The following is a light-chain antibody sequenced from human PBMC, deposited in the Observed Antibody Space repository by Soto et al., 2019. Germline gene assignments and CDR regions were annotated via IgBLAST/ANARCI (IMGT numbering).Light chain of an antibody. V-gene: IGLV2-23*01. Sequence: QSVLTQPASVSGSPGQSITISCTGSSSDVGSYNLVSWHQQYPGIAPKLMIYEGSKRPSGVSNRFSGSKSGNTASLTISGLQAEDEADYYCCSYAGRSTLVFGGGTKVTVL. CDR3: CSYAGRSTLV. CDR1: SSDVGSYNL. CDR2: EGS. J-gene: IGLJ3*02.